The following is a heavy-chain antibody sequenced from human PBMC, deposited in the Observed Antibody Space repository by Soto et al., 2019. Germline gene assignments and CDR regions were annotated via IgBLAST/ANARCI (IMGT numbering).Heavy chain of an antibody. Sequence: PSETLSLTCTVSGGSISSGGYYWSWIRQHPEKGLEWVGYISYSGIPYNNPSLKSRVSMSVDTSKNQFSLKLISVTAADTAVYYCARRYCSAGSCYPLDYWGQGTLVTVSS. D-gene: IGHD2-15*01. V-gene: IGHV4-31*03. CDR2: ISYSGIP. J-gene: IGHJ4*02. CDR3: ARRYCSAGSCYPLDY. CDR1: GGSISSGGYY.